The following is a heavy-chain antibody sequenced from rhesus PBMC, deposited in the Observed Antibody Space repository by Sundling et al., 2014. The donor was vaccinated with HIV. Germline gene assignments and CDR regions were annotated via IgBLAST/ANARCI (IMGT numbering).Heavy chain of an antibody. CDR2: IYGSSGST. CDR3: ARGLGNFDY. V-gene: IGHV4S9*01. J-gene: IGHJ4*01. CDR1: GASIIDNFY. Sequence: QVQLQESGPGLVRPSETLSLTCAVSGASIIDNFYWAWIRQFPGKRLEWLGNIYGSSGSTNYNPSLKSRATISKDTSKNQFSLHLSSVTAADTAVYYCARGLGNFDYWGQGVLVTVSS. D-gene: IGHD1-44*01.